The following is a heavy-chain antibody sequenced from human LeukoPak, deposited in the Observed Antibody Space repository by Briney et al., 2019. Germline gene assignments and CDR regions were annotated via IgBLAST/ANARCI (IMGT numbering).Heavy chain of an antibody. V-gene: IGHV3-23*01. CDR2: ISDTGANT. J-gene: IGHJ4*02. Sequence: GGSLRLSCAASGFTFSSYAMSWVRQAAGKGLEWVSAISDTGANTYYADSVKGRFTISRDNSKYTLYLQMKSLRADDTAVYYCANHNIATFDYWGQGTLVTVSS. CDR3: ANHNIATFDY. D-gene: IGHD2-15*01. CDR1: GFTFSSYA.